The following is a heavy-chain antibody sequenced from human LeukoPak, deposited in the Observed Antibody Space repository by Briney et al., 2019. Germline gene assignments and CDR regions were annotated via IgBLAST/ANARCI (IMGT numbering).Heavy chain of an antibody. Sequence: ASXKVSCKASGHTFTSYGISWVRQAPGQGLEWMGWISTHNGNTNYAQKLQGRVTMNTDTSTSTAYMELRSLRSDDTAVYYCARNYYDSSGQFYYFDYWGQGTLVTVSS. CDR3: ARNYYDSSGQFYYFDY. V-gene: IGHV1-18*01. CDR2: ISTHNGNT. D-gene: IGHD3-22*01. CDR1: GHTFTSYG. J-gene: IGHJ4*02.